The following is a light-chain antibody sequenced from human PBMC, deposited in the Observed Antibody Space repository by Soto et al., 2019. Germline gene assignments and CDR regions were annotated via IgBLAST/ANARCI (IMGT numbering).Light chain of an antibody. J-gene: IGKJ1*01. CDR2: GAS. Sequence: EIVITQSPATLSLSPGERATLSCRASQRVGSNYLAWYQQKPGQPPRLLIYGASTREAGIPGRLSCSGAGPECARTISSLQSEDAEVDSCPQYNDWTRTFGQGTKVDIK. V-gene: IGKV3-15*01. CDR3: PQYNDWTRT. CDR1: QRVGSN.